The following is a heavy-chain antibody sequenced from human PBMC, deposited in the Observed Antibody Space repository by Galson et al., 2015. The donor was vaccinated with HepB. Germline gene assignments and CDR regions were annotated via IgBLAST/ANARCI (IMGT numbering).Heavy chain of an antibody. CDR3: ARGGGHCGGTVVGCFDY. J-gene: IGHJ4*02. CDR1: GDTFHNYNSYS. V-gene: IGHV1-69*08. D-gene: IGHD4-23*01. CDR2: IIPNLGRG. Sequence: SVKVSCKASGDTFHNYNSYSISWVRQAPGQGPEWMGRIIPNLGRGNYVQEVQGRVTITADKSTNTVYMELSSLRSEDTAVYYCARGGGHCGGTVVGCFDYWGQGTLVTVSS.